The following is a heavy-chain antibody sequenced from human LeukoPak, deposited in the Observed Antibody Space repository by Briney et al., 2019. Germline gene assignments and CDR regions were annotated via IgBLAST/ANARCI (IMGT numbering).Heavy chain of an antibody. Sequence: PSETLSLTSTVSGGSISSYYWSWIRQPPGKGLEWIGYIYTSGSTNYNPSLKSRVTISVDTSKNQFSLKLSSVTAADTAVYYCARLVVVPAATPPYYYYMDVWGKGTTVTVSS. V-gene: IGHV4-4*09. CDR3: ARLVVVPAATPPYYYYMDV. CDR1: GGSISSYY. CDR2: IYTSGST. J-gene: IGHJ6*03. D-gene: IGHD2-2*01.